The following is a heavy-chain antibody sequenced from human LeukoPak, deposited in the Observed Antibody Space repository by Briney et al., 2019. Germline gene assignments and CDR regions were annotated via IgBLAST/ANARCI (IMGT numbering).Heavy chain of an antibody. D-gene: IGHD1-26*01. CDR1: GFTFSSYS. J-gene: IGHJ6*02. V-gene: IGHV3-21*01. Sequence: AGGSLRLSCAASGFTFSSYSMNWVRQAPGKGLEWVSSISSSSYIYYADSVKGRFTISRDNAKNSLYLQMNSLRAEDTAVYYCARDSGSYFLGYYGMDVWGQGTTVTVSS. CDR2: ISSSSYI. CDR3: ARDSGSYFLGYYGMDV.